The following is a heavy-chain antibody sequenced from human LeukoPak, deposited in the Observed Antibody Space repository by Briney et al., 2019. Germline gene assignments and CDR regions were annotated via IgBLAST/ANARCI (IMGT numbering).Heavy chain of an antibody. J-gene: IGHJ5*02. D-gene: IGHD2-2*01. CDR1: GGSFSGYY. V-gene: IGHV4-34*01. Sequence: SETLSLTCAVYGGSFSGYYWSWIRQPPGKGLEWIGEINHSGSTNYNPSLKSRVTISVDTSKNQFSLKLSSVTAADTAGYYCARGAPCSSTSCLVGGWFDPWGQGTLVTVSS. CDR2: INHSGST. CDR3: ARGAPCSSTSCLVGGWFDP.